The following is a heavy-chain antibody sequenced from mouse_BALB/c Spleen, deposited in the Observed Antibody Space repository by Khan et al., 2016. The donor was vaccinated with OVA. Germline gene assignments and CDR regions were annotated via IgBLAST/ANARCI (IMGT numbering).Heavy chain of an antibody. V-gene: IGHV3-2*02. CDR1: GYSITSNYA. D-gene: IGHD1-1*01. J-gene: IGHJ4*01. Sequence: EVQLQESGPGLVKPSQSLSLTCTVTGYSITSNYAWNWIRQFPGNKLEWMGYIRYSGSTNYNPSLKSRISITRDTSKNQFFLQLNSVPTEDTATYYCARGNDYGYAMDYWGQGTSITVSS. CDR2: IRYSGST. CDR3: ARGNDYGYAMDY.